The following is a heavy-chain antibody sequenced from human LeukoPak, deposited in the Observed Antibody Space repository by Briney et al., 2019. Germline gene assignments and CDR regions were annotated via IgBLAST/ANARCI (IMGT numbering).Heavy chain of an antibody. J-gene: IGHJ4*02. CDR3: ARDLNHSGWTPRLDY. V-gene: IGHV3-30*04. D-gene: IGHD6-19*01. CDR1: GFTFSSYA. Sequence: PGRSLRLSCAASGFTFSSYAMHWVRQAPGKGLEWVAVISYDGSNKYYADSVKGRFTISRDNSKNTLYLQMNSLRAEDTAVYYCARDLNHSGWTPRLDYWGQGTLVTVSS. CDR2: ISYDGSNK.